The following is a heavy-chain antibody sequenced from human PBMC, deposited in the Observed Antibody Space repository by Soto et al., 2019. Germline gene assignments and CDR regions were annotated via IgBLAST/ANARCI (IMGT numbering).Heavy chain of an antibody. CDR2: IDPSDSQT. V-gene: IGHV5-10-1*01. D-gene: IGHD3-22*01. J-gene: IGHJ4*02. CDR1: GYSFAGYW. CDR3: ARQIYDSDTGPNFQYYFDS. Sequence: GESLKISCTGSGYSFAGYWITWVRQKPGKGLEWMGRIDPSDSQTYYSPSFRGHVTISATKSITTVFLQWSSQRASDTAMYYCARQIYDSDTGPNFQYYFDSWGQGTPVTVSS.